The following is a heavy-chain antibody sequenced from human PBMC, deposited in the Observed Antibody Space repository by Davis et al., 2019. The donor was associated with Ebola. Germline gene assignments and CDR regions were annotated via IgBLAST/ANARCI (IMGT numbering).Heavy chain of an antibody. CDR1: GYRFTSYY. J-gene: IGHJ3*02. V-gene: IGHV1-46*01. CDR2: INPITGGT. Sequence: ASVKVSCKASGYRFTSYYMPWVRQAPGQGLEWMGIINPITGGTSYAQNFQVRVNMTRDTSTSTVYMELSRLRSEDTAVYYCAREGGRYYDSSGYVFDIWGQGTMVKVSS. D-gene: IGHD3-22*01. CDR3: AREGGRYYDSSGYVFDI.